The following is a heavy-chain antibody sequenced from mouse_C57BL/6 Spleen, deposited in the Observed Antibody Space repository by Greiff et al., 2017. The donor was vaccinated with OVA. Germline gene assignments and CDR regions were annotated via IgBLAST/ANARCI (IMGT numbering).Heavy chain of an antibody. J-gene: IGHJ1*03. CDR2: INYDGSST. CDR1: GFTFSDYY. CDR3: ARDHYYGSSYGWYFDV. D-gene: IGHD1-1*01. Sequence: EVHLVESEGGLVQPGSSMKLSCTASGFTFSDYYMAWVRQVPEKGLEWVANINYDGSSTYYLDSLKSRFIISRDNAKNILYLQMSSLKSEDTATYYCARDHYYGSSYGWYFDVWGTGTTVTVSS. V-gene: IGHV5-16*01.